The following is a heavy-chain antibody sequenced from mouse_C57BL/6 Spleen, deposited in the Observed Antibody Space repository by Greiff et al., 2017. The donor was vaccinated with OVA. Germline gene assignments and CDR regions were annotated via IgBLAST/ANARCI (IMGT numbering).Heavy chain of an antibody. V-gene: IGHV5-6*01. CDR3: ANRFAC. Sequence: EVQLVESGGDLVKPGGSLKLSCAASGFTFSSYGMSWVRQTPDKRLEWVATISSGGSYTYYPDSVKGRFTISRDNAKNTLYLQMSSLKSEDTAMYYCANRFACWGQGTLVTVSA. CDR1: GFTFSSYG. J-gene: IGHJ3*01. CDR2: ISSGGSYT.